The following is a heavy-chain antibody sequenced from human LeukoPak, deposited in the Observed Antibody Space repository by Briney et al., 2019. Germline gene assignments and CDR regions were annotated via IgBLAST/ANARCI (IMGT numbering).Heavy chain of an antibody. V-gene: IGHV3-7*01. CDR2: IKQDGSEK. J-gene: IGHJ4*02. CDR3: ARDSYSSSRNDY. D-gene: IGHD6-13*01. Sequence: GGSLRLSCAACGFTYSSYWMIWVRQAPGKGLEWVANIKQDGSEKYYADSVKGRFTIPRDNSKNTLYLQMNSLRAEDTAVYYCARDSYSSSRNDYWGQGTLVTVSS. CDR1: GFTYSSYW.